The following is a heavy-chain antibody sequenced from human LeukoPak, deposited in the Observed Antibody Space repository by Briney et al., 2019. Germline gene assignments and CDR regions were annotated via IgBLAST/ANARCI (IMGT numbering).Heavy chain of an antibody. V-gene: IGHV1-8*01. D-gene: IGHD3-10*01. Sequence: ASLKVSCKASGYTFTNFDINWVRQAPGQGLEWMGWMNPVSGNAGSAQKFQGRVTLTGDTSTSTVYMELSSLGSEDTAVYYCARPGYYCGSGSYLDYWGQGTLITVSS. CDR2: MNPVSGNA. CDR1: GYTFTNFD. J-gene: IGHJ4*02. CDR3: ARPGYYCGSGSYLDY.